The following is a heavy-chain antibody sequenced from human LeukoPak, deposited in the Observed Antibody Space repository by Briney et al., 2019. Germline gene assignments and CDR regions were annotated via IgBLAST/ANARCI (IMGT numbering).Heavy chain of an antibody. CDR1: GFTFSVYY. CDR2: ITSISSYT. D-gene: IGHD1-1*01. V-gene: IGHV3-11*06. Sequence: GRSPRLSCAASGFTFSVYYMSWIPQAPLKWLDSVSYITSISSYTNYADPVKVRFTISRDNAKNSLYLQMNSLRAEDTAVYHCARDLEWNDGAFDYWGQGTLATVSS. CDR3: ARDLEWNDGAFDY. J-gene: IGHJ4*02.